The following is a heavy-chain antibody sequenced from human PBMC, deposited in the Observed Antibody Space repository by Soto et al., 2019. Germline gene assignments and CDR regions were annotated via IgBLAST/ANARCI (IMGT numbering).Heavy chain of an antibody. D-gene: IGHD1-20*01. J-gene: IGHJ6*02. CDR1: GFTFSSYS. CDR2: ISSSSSYI. V-gene: IGHV3-21*01. Sequence: EVQLVESGGGLVKPGGSLRLPCAATGFTFSSYSMNWVRQAPGKGLEWVSSISSSSSYIYYADSVKGRFTISRDNAKNSLYLQMNSLRAEDTAVYYCARDPLITGARGEDYYYYYGMDVWGQGTTVTVSS. CDR3: ARDPLITGARGEDYYYYYGMDV.